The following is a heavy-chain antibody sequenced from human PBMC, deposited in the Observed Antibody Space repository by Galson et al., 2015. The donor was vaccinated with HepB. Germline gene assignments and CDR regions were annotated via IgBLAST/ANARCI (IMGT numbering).Heavy chain of an antibody. D-gene: IGHD3-3*01. CDR1: GFTFSSYG. CDR3: AKDWALRSPLDY. V-gene: IGHV3-30*18. J-gene: IGHJ4*02. Sequence: SLRLSCAASGFTFSSYGMHWVRQAPGKGLEWVAVISYDGSNKYYADSVKGRFTISRDNSKNTLYLQMNSLRAEDTAVYYCAKDWALRSPLDYWGQGTLVTVSS. CDR2: ISYDGSNK.